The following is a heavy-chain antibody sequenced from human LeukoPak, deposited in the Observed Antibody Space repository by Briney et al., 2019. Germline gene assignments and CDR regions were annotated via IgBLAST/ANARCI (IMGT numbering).Heavy chain of an antibody. CDR3: TRVKSVWYYYGSGSTRSWFDY. V-gene: IGHV4-59*01. D-gene: IGHD3-10*01. J-gene: IGHJ4*02. Sequence: SETLSLTCTVSGDSISSYYWSWIRQPPGKGLEWIGYIYYSGSTNYNPSLKSRVTISVDTSKNQFSLKLSSVTAADTAVYYCTRVKSVWYYYGSGSTRSWFDYWGQGTLVTVSS. CDR2: IYYSGST. CDR1: GDSISSYY.